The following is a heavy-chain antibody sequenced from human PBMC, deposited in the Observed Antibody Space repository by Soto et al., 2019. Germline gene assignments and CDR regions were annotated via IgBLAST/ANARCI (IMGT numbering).Heavy chain of an antibody. CDR1: GFTFSSYA. CDR3: AKGRISPGDP. D-gene: IGHD3-10*01. J-gene: IGHJ5*02. CDR2: VSGSGGST. Sequence: EVQLLESGGGLVQPGGSLRLSCGASGFTFSSYAMSWVRQAPGKGLEWVSGVSGSGGSTYYADSVKGRFTISRDNSKNTLYLQMNSPRAEDTAVYYCAKGRISPGDPWGQGTLVTVSS. V-gene: IGHV3-23*01.